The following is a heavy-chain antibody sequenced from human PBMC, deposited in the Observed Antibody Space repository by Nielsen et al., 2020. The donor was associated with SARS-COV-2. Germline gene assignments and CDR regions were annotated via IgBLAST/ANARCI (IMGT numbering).Heavy chain of an antibody. J-gene: IGHJ4*02. D-gene: IGHD6-19*01. CDR3: AREGTGYSNGWVSDY. CDR2: INAGNGNT. Sequence: ASLKVFCRAAGYVCSSYAIHWVRQAAGQRLEWMGWINAGNGNTKYSQKFEGRVTITRDTSASTAYMELSSLTSEDTAVYFCAREGTGYSNGWVSDYWGQGTLVTVSS. CDR1: GYVCSSYA. V-gene: IGHV1-3*01.